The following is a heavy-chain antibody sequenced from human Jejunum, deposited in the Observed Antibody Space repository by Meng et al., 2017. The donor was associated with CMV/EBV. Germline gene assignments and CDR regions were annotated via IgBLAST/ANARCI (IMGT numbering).Heavy chain of an antibody. CDR3: ARGLTGRYPFDY. Sequence: AASGFSVRSNHMSWVRQAPGKGLEWVSVISDVGDTYYAYAVKGRFTISRDNSQNTVSLQMSSLRGEDTAVYYCARGLTGRYPFDYWGQGALVIVSS. V-gene: IGHV3-53*01. CDR1: GFSVRSNH. J-gene: IGHJ4*02. CDR2: ISDVGDT. D-gene: IGHD1-14*01.